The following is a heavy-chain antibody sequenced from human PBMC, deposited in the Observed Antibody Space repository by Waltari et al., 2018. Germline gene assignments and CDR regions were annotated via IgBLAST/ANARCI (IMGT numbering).Heavy chain of an antibody. CDR2: FDPEDGET. CDR3: ATDLPFWSGLRENNWFDP. Sequence: QVQLVQSGAEVKKPGASVKVSCKVSGYTLTELSMHWVRQAPGKGLEWMGGFDPEDGETIYAQKFQGRVTMTEDTSTDTAYMELSSLRSEDTTVYYCATDLPFWSGLRENNWFDPWGQGTLVTVSS. CDR1: GYTLTELS. D-gene: IGHD3-3*01. V-gene: IGHV1-24*01. J-gene: IGHJ5*02.